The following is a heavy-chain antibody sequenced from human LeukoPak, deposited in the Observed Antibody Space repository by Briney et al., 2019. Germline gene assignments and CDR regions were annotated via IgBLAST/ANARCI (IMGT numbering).Heavy chain of an antibody. V-gene: IGHV3-30*04. D-gene: IGHD5-18*01. Sequence: GGSLRLSCAASGFTFSSYAMHWVRQAPGKGLEWVAVISYDGSNKYYADSVKGRFTISRDNSKNTLYPQMNSLRAEDTAVYYCARAGGYSYGLDYWGQGTLVTVSS. CDR3: ARAGGYSYGLDY. J-gene: IGHJ4*02. CDR2: ISYDGSNK. CDR1: GFTFSSYA.